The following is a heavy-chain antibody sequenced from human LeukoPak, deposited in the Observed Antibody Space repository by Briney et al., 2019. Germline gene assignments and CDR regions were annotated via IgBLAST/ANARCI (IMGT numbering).Heavy chain of an antibody. Sequence: SETLSLTCTASGGSISSSSYYWGWIRQPPGKGLEWIGSIYYSGSTYYNPSLKSRVTISVDTSKNQFSLKLSSVTAADTAVYYCARNGVAVEASLNWFDPWGQGTLVTVSS. V-gene: IGHV4-39*01. D-gene: IGHD6-19*01. CDR2: IYYSGST. CDR1: GGSISSSSYY. J-gene: IGHJ5*02. CDR3: ARNGVAVEASLNWFDP.